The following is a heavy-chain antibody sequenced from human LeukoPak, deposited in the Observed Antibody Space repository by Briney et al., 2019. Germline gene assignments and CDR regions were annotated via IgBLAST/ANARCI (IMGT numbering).Heavy chain of an antibody. V-gene: IGHV1-2*02. D-gene: IGHD3-22*01. CDR2: INPNSGGT. J-gene: IGHJ3*02. Sequence: GGSLRLSCAASGFTFSSYGMHWVRQAPGQGLEWMGWINPNSGGTNYAQKFQGRVTMTRDTSISTAYMELSRLRSDDTAVYYCARGRAYYYDSSGYYYGSAFDIWGQGTMVTVSS. CDR3: ARGRAYYYDSSGYYYGSAFDI. CDR1: GFTFSSYG.